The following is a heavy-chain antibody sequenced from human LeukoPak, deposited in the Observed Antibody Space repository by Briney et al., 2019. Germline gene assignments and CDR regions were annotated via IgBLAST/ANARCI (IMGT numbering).Heavy chain of an antibody. CDR1: GGSFSGYY. Sequence: KPSETLSLTCAVYGGSFSGYYWSWIRQPPGKGLEWIGEINHSGSTNYNPSLKSRVTISVDTSKNQFSLKLSSVTAADTAVYYCARGTRGRRYFDWLLYWSWFDPWGQGTLVTVSS. CDR2: INHSGST. J-gene: IGHJ5*02. V-gene: IGHV4-34*01. D-gene: IGHD3-9*01. CDR3: ARGTRGRRYFDWLLYWSWFDP.